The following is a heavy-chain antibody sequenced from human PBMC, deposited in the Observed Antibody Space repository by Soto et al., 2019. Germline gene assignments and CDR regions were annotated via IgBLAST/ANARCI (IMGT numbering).Heavy chain of an antibody. Sequence: SETLSLTCAVSGGSISSSNLLSWFRQPPGKRLEWIGVIYHSGSTNYNPALKSRVTISVDKSKNQFSLKLSSVTAADTAVYYCARVYSGSYPWYFDYWGQGTLVTVSS. CDR2: IYHSGST. J-gene: IGHJ4*02. CDR1: GGSISSSNL. CDR3: ARVYSGSYPWYFDY. D-gene: IGHD1-26*01. V-gene: IGHV4-4*02.